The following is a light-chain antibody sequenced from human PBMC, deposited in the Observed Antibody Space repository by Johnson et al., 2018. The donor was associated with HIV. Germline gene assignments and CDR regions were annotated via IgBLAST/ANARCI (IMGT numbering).Light chain of an antibody. V-gene: IGLV1-51*01. CDR2: DNN. Sequence: QSVLTQPPSVSAAPGQKVTISCSGSSSNIANNYVSWYQQLPGTAPKLLIYDNNKRPSGIPDRFSGSKSGTSATLGITGLQTGDEADYYGGTWDSSLSAGFYVFGTWTKVTVL. J-gene: IGLJ1*01. CDR3: GTWDSSLSAGFYV. CDR1: SSNIANNY.